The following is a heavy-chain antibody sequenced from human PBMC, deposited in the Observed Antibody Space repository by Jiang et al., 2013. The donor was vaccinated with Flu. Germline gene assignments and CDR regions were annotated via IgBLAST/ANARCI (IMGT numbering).Heavy chain of an antibody. D-gene: IGHD2-15*01. Sequence: KPSQTLSLSCTVSGESISRSSYYWSWIRQPAGKTLEWIGRIYSSGNTNYSPSLKSRVTISLDTSKNQFSLNLSSVTAADTAVYYCASGGIMGEAFDIWAQGTLVTVSS. J-gene: IGHJ3*02. CDR3: ASGGIMGEAFDI. CDR2: IYSSGNT. V-gene: IGHV4-61*02. CDR1: GESISRSSYY.